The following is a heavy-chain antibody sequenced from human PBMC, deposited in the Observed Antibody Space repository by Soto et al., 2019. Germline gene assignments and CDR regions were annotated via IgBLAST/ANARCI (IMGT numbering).Heavy chain of an antibody. Sequence: EVQLVESGGGLVQPGGSLRLSCAASGFTFSSYWMSWIRQAPGKGLEWVANIKQDGSEKYYVDSVKGRFTISRDNAKNSLYLQMNSLRAEDTAVYYCARGVRSDAFDIWGQGTMVTVSS. CDR2: IKQDGSEK. CDR1: GFTFSSYW. J-gene: IGHJ3*02. CDR3: ARGVRSDAFDI. V-gene: IGHV3-7*01. D-gene: IGHD1-1*01.